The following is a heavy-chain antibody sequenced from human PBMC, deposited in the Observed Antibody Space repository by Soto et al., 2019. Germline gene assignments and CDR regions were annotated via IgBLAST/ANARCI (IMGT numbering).Heavy chain of an antibody. CDR3: AKAIIAAAGTPYYYYGMDV. J-gene: IGHJ6*02. CDR2: ISYDGSNK. D-gene: IGHD6-13*01. Sequence: QVQLVESGGGVVQPGRSLRLSCAGSGFTFSSYGMHWVRQAPGKGLEWVAVISYDGSNKYYADSVKGRFTISRDNSKNTLYLQMNSLRAEDTAVYYCAKAIIAAAGTPYYYYGMDVWGQGTTVTVSS. V-gene: IGHV3-30*18. CDR1: GFTFSSYG.